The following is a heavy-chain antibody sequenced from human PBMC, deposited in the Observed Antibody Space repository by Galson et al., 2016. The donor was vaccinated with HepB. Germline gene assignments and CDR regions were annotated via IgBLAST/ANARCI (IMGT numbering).Heavy chain of an antibody. J-gene: IGHJ4*02. Sequence: SLRLSCATSGFTLTHYGMLWVRQAPGKGLEWVAVIWYDGSYKYYADSVEGRFTISRGISENTVYLQMNSLRGEDTAVYYCAREIPHMVHGGLDYWGQGTLVTVSS. CDR1: GFTLTHYG. CDR2: IWYDGSYK. CDR3: AREIPHMVHGGLDY. V-gene: IGHV3-33*01. D-gene: IGHD2-2*02.